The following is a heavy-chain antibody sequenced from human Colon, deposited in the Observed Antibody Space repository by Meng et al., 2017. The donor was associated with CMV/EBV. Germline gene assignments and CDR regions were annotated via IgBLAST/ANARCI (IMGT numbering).Heavy chain of an antibody. V-gene: IGHV3-21*01. CDR1: GFIFSDYW. Sequence: GESLKISCAASGFIFSDYWMSWVRQAPGRGLDWVSFISDSRSHTYYADSVKGRLTISRDNAKNTLYLQMNSLRAEDTAVYYCARGRYYGMDVWGQGTTVTVSS. CDR2: ISDSRSHT. CDR3: ARGRYYGMDV. J-gene: IGHJ6*02.